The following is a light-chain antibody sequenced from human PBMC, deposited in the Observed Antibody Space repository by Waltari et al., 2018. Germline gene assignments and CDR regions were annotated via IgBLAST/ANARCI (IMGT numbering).Light chain of an antibody. CDR3: GTWDNSLSGGV. V-gene: IGLV1-51*01. Sequence: QSVLPQPPSVSAAPGQKVTLPCSGSSSNIGNNYVPWYQQLPGTAPKLLIYDNNKRRSGIPDRFSGSKSGTSATLGITGLQTGDEADYYCGTWDNSLSGGVFGGGTKLTVL. CDR1: SSNIGNNY. J-gene: IGLJ3*02. CDR2: DNN.